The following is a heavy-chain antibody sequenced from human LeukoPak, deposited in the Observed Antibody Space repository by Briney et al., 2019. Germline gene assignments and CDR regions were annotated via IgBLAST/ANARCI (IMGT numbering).Heavy chain of an antibody. D-gene: IGHD5-18*01. Sequence: SETLSLTCTVSGGSISSGGYYWSWIRQHPGKGLEWIGYIYYSGSTYYNPFLKSRVTISVDTSKNQFSLKLSSVTAADTAVYYCARPQVIRGYSYGHGAFDIWGQGTMVAVSS. J-gene: IGHJ3*02. V-gene: IGHV4-31*03. CDR1: GGSISSGGYY. CDR2: IYYSGST. CDR3: ARPQVIRGYSYGHGAFDI.